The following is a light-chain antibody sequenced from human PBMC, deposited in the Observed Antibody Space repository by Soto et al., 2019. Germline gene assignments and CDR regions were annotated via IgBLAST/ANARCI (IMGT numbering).Light chain of an antibody. CDR2: GAP. V-gene: IGKV3-20*01. CDR1: QRGSSNF. J-gene: IGKJ1*01. Sequence: EIVLTQSPGTLSLSPGERATLSCRASQRGSSNFLAWFQQKPGQAPRLLIFGAPSRDVDIPDGFSGSRSGTGFTLTISRLKPEEFGGYSSQQYGVSPGTFGQRTKVQIE. CDR3: QQYGVSPGT.